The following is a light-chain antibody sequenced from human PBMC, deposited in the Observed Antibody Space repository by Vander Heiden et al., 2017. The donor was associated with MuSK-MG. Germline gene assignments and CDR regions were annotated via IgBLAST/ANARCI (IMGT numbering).Light chain of an antibody. CDR3: QQSDSTPTT. Sequence: DIQMTQSPSSLSASVGDRVTITCRASQSISSYLNWYQQKPGKAPKLLIYAASSLQSGVPSRFSGSGSGTDFTLTMSRLQPEDFATYYCQQSDSTPTTFGHGTKVDI. V-gene: IGKV1-39*01. CDR2: AAS. CDR1: QSISSY. J-gene: IGKJ3*01.